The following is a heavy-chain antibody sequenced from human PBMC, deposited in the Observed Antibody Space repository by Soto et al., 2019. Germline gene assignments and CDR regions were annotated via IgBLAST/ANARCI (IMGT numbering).Heavy chain of an antibody. CDR3: ARYCSSADCYAGSAEYFHL. J-gene: IGHJ1*01. CDR1: GFTFSDYY. V-gene: IGHV3-11*01. Sequence: GGSRRLSCAASGFTFSDYYMSWVRQAPGQGLVWVSYISSSGHNVDYADSVKGRFTISRDNAKNSLYLQMNSLGAEDTAVYYCARYCSSADCYAGSAEYFHLWGQCTLVPVS. D-gene: IGHD2-2*01. CDR2: ISSSGHNV.